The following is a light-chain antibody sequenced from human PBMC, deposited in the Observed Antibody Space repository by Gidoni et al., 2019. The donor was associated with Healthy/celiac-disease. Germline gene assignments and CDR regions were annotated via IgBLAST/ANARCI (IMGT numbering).Light chain of an antibody. CDR2: QDS. CDR1: KLGDKY. CDR3: QAWDSSPNWV. Sequence: SSVLTQPPPVSVSPGQTASNTCSGDKLGDKYACWYQQKPGQSPVLVIYQDSKRPSGIPERFSGSNSGNTATLTISGTQAMDEADYYCQAWDSSPNWVFGGGTKLTVL. J-gene: IGLJ3*02. V-gene: IGLV3-1*01.